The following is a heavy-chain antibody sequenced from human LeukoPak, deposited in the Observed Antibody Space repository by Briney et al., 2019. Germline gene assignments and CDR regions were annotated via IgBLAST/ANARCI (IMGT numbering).Heavy chain of an antibody. J-gene: IGHJ4*02. CDR1: GGSISSSSYY. CDR3: ARRHRRGFGELRFDY. CDR2: INHSGST. D-gene: IGHD3-10*01. Sequence: SETLSLTCTVSGGSISSSSYYWGWIRQPPGKGLEWIGEINHSGSTNYNPSLKSRVTISVDTSKNQFSLKLSSVTAADTAVYYCARRHRRGFGELRFDYWGQGTLVTVSS. V-gene: IGHV4-39*07.